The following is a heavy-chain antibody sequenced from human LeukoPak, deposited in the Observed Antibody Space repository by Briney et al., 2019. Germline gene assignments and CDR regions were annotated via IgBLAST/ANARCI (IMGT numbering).Heavy chain of an antibody. V-gene: IGHV4-34*01. CDR2: INHSGST. D-gene: IGHD3-22*01. CDR1: GFTFSSYS. J-gene: IGHJ5*02. CDR3: ARHNNYYDSSGYYLFFDP. Sequence: PGGSLRLSCAASGFTFSSYSMNWVRQPPGKGLEWIGEINHSGSTNYNPSLKSRVTISVDTSKNQFSLKLSSVTAADTAVYYCARHNNYYDSSGYYLFFDPWGQGTLVTVSS.